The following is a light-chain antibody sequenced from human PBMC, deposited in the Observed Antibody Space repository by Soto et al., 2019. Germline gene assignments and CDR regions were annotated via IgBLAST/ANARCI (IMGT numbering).Light chain of an antibody. CDR3: QSYDSSLSGSYV. Sequence: QSVLAQPPSVSGAPGQRVTISCTGSSSNIGAGYDVHWYQQLPGTAPKLLIYGNSNRPSGVPDRLSGSKSGTSASLAITVLQAEDEADYYCQSYDSSLSGSYVFGTGTKVTVL. CDR2: GNS. CDR1: SSNIGAGYD. J-gene: IGLJ1*01. V-gene: IGLV1-40*01.